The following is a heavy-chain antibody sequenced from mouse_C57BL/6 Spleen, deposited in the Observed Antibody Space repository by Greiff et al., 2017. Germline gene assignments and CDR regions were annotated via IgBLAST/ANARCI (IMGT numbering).Heavy chain of an antibody. CDR1: GFTFSSYT. CDR2: ISGGGGNT. CDR3: ARDDRKAMDY. Sequence: EVLLVQSGGGLVKPGGSVKLSCAASGFTFSSYTMSWVRQTPGKRLEWVATISGGGGNTYYPDSVKGRFTISRDNANNTLYLQMSSLRSEDTALDYCARDDRKAMDYWGQGTSVTVSS. J-gene: IGHJ4*01. V-gene: IGHV5-9*01.